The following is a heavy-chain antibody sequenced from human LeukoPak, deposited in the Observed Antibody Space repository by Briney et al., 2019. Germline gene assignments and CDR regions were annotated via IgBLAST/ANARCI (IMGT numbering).Heavy chain of an antibody. CDR2: ISSSSSYI. CDR1: GFTFSSYS. D-gene: IGHD6-19*01. CDR3: ARRYSSGWYEGWFDP. J-gene: IGHJ5*02. Sequence: GGSLRLSCAASGFTFSSYSMNWVRQAPGKGLEWVSSISSSSSYIYYADSVKGRFTISRDNAKNSLYLQMNSLRAEDTAVYYCARRYSSGWYEGWFDPWGQGTLVTVSS. V-gene: IGHV3-21*01.